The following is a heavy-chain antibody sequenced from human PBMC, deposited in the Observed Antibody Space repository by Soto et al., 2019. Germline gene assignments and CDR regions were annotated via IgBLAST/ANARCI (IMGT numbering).Heavy chain of an antibody. J-gene: IGHJ3*02. D-gene: IGHD2-15*01. Sequence: QITLKESGPTLVKPTQTLTLTCTFSGFSLSTSGVGVGWIRQPPGKALEWVAVIYWDDDKRYRPSLESRLTITKDTSKNQVVLTMTNMDPVDTATYYCAHQVAPRILDIWGQGTMVTVSS. CDR3: AHQVAPRILDI. V-gene: IGHV2-5*02. CDR2: IYWDDDK. CDR1: GFSLSTSGVG.